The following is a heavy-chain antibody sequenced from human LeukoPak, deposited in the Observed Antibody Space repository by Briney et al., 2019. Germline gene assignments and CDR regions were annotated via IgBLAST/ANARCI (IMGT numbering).Heavy chain of an antibody. J-gene: IGHJ6*03. CDR3: ARGRYYYYYYMDV. CDR2: MNPNSGNT. CDR1: GGTFSSYA. V-gene: IGHV1-8*02. Sequence: ASVKVSCKASGGTFSSYAISWVRQAPGQGLEWMGWMNPNSGNTGYAQKFQGRVTMTRNTSISTAYMELSSLRSEDTAVYYCARGRYYYYYYMDVWGKGTTVTISS.